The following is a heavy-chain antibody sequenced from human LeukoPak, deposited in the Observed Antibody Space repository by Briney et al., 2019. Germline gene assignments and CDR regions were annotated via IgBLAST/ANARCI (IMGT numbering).Heavy chain of an antibody. CDR1: GFTFSNYA. CDR2: ILGSGGST. V-gene: IGHV3-23*01. Sequence: GASLRLSCAASGFTFSNYAMSWVRQAPGKGLEWVSAILGSGGSTYYADSVKGRFTVSRDNSKSTLYLQMNSLRAEDTALYYCAKWGDYDVLTGYYVPEYWGQGTLVTVSS. J-gene: IGHJ4*02. CDR3: AKWGDYDVLTGYYVPEY. D-gene: IGHD3-9*01.